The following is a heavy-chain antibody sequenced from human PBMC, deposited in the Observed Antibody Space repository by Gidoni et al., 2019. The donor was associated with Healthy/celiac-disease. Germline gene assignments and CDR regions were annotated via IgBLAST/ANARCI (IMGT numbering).Heavy chain of an antibody. CDR2: IKSKTDGRTT. D-gene: IGHD2-2*01. Sequence: EVQLVESGGGLVKPGGSLRLSCAASGVPFSNAWMRWVRQAPGKGLEWVGRIKSKTDGRTTAYAAPVKGRFTISRDDSKNTLYLQMNSLKTEDTAVYYCTTGHCSSTSCYAGHYYYGMDVWGQGTTVTVSS. V-gene: IGHV3-15*01. CDR3: TTGHCSSTSCYAGHYYYGMDV. CDR1: GVPFSNAW. J-gene: IGHJ6*02.